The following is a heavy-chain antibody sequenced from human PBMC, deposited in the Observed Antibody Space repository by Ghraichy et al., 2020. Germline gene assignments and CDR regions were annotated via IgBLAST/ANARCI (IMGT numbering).Heavy chain of an antibody. CDR3: AKYCSSTSCYTPRADYYYYGMDV. CDR1: GFTFSSYA. J-gene: IGHJ6*02. CDR2: ISGSGGST. Sequence: GGSLRLSCAASGFTFSSYAMSWVRQAPGKGLEWVSAISGSGGSTYYADSVKGRFTISRDNSKNTLYLQMNSLRAEDTAVYYCAKYCSSTSCYTPRADYYYYGMDVWGQGTTVTVSS. D-gene: IGHD2-2*02. V-gene: IGHV3-23*01.